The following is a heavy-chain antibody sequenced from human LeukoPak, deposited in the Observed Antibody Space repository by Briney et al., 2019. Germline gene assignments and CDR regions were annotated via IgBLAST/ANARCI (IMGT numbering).Heavy chain of an antibody. J-gene: IGHJ5*02. CDR1: GGTFSSYA. V-gene: IGHV1-69*13. CDR3: ASKGAPYRGGDCHPPKTSHIQINNWFDP. Sequence: GASVKVSCKASGGTFSSYAISWVRQAPGQGLEWMGGIIPIFGTANYAQKFQGRVTITADESTSTAYMELSSLRSEDTAVYYCASKGAPYRGGDCHPPKTSHIQINNWFDPWGQGTLVTVSS. D-gene: IGHD2-21*01. CDR2: IIPIFGTA.